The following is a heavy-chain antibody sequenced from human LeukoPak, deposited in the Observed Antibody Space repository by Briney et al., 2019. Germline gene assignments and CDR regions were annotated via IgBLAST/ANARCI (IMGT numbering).Heavy chain of an antibody. CDR3: AKEGLNYYDSSGYYDY. CDR2: ISGSGGST. Sequence: GGSLRLSCAASGFTFSSYAMSWVRQAPGKGLEWVSAISGSGGSTYYADSVKGRFTISRDNSKNTPYLQMNSLRAEDTAVYYCAKEGLNYYDSSGYYDYWGQGTLVTVSS. CDR1: GFTFSSYA. J-gene: IGHJ4*02. D-gene: IGHD3-22*01. V-gene: IGHV3-23*01.